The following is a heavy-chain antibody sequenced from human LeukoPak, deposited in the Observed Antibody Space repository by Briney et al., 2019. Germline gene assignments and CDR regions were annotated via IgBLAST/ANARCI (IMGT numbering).Heavy chain of an antibody. J-gene: IGHJ4*02. CDR1: GFTFSSYA. Sequence: GGSLRLSCAASGFTFSSYAMHWVRQAPGKGLEFVSAISSNGGSTYYAKSVKGRFTISRDNSKNTLYLQMNSLRAEDTAVYYCAKDRRFGELFYFDYWGLGTLVTVSS. V-gene: IGHV3-64*01. CDR3: AKDRRFGELFYFDY. D-gene: IGHD3-10*01. CDR2: ISSNGGST.